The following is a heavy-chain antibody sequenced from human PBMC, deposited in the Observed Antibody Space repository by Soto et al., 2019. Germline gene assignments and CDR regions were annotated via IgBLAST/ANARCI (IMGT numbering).Heavy chain of an antibody. V-gene: IGHV4-34*01. CDR1: GGSFSGYY. J-gene: IGHJ6*02. CDR2: INHSGST. Sequence: SETLSPTCAVYGGSFSGYYWSWIRQPPGKGLEWIGEINHSGSTNYNPSLKSRVTISVDTSKNQFSLKLSSVTAADTAVYYCARGQGEDQWRRNWNYVHSYYGMDVWGQGTTVTVSS. D-gene: IGHD1-7*01. CDR3: ARGQGEDQWRRNWNYVHSYYGMDV.